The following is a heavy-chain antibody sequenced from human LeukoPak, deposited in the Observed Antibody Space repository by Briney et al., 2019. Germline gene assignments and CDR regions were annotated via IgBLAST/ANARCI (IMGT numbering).Heavy chain of an antibody. J-gene: IGHJ5*02. CDR3: ASPVQGYCSSTSCLNWFDP. Sequence: GGSLRLSCAASGFTVSSNYMSWVRQAPGKGLEWVANIKQDGSEKYYVDSVKGRFTISRDNAKNSVHLQMNSLRAEDTAVYYCASPVQGYCSSTSCLNWFDPWAREPWSPSPQ. CDR1: GFTVSSNY. D-gene: IGHD2-2*01. V-gene: IGHV3-7*01. CDR2: IKQDGSEK.